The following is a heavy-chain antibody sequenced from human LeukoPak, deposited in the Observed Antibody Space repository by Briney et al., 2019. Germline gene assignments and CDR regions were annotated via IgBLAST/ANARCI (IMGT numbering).Heavy chain of an antibody. Sequence: SVKVSCKASGYTFTSYGISWVRQAPGQGLEWVGGIIPIFGTANYAQKFQGRVTITADESTSTAYMELSSLRSEDTAVYYCARAPRPDIVVVPAAINYYYMDVWGKGTTVTVSS. V-gene: IGHV1-69*13. CDR3: ARAPRPDIVVVPAAINYYYMDV. J-gene: IGHJ6*03. D-gene: IGHD2-2*02. CDR1: GYTFTSYG. CDR2: IIPIFGTA.